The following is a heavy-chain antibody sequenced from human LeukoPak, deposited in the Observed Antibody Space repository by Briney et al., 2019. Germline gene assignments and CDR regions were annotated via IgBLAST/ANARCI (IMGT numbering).Heavy chain of an antibody. J-gene: IGHJ4*02. Sequence: KSSETLSLTCAVYGGSFSGYYWSWIRQPPGKGLEWIGEINHSGSTNYNPSLKSRVTISVDTSKNQFSLKLSSVTAADTAVYYCAWSNYCSSTSCYVGYWGQGTLVTVSS. CDR2: INHSGST. CDR1: GGSFSGYY. D-gene: IGHD2-2*01. CDR3: AWSNYCSSTSCYVGY. V-gene: IGHV4-34*01.